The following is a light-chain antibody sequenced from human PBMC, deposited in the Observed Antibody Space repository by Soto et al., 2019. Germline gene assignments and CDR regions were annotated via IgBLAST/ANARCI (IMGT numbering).Light chain of an antibody. J-gene: IGKJ1*01. CDR2: GAS. V-gene: IGKV3-15*01. CDR1: QSVSSN. Sequence: DIVMTQSPATLSVSPGERATLSCRASQSVSSNLAWYQQKPGQAPRLLIYGASTRATGIPARFSGSGSGKDLTLTISSLQSEDFAVYYCSQYNNWQWTFGQGTKV. CDR3: SQYNNWQWT.